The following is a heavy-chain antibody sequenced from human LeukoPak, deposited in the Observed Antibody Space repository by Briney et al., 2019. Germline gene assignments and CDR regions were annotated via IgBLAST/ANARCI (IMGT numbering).Heavy chain of an antibody. J-gene: IGHJ4*02. CDR1: GGSISSGGYY. D-gene: IGHD4-17*01. CDR3: ARDSYGDYVESLDY. V-gene: IGHV4-39*07. CDR2: INHSGST. Sequence: PSETLSLTCTVSGGSISSGGYYWSWIRQPPGKGLEWIGEINHSGSTNYNPSLKSRVTISVDTSKNQFSLKLSSVTAADTAVYYCARDSYGDYVESLDYWGQGTLVTVSS.